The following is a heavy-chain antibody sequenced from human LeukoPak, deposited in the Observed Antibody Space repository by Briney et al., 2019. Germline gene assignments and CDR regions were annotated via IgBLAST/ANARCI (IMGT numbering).Heavy chain of an antibody. CDR2: ISSSSSYI. V-gene: IGHV3-21*04. CDR3: AKPVAGPSFDY. J-gene: IGHJ4*02. D-gene: IGHD6-19*01. CDR1: GFTFSSYS. Sequence: GGSLRLSCAASGFTFSSYSMNWVRQAPGKGLEWVSSISSSSSYIYYADSVKGRFTISRDNSKNTLYLQMNSLRAEDTAVYYCAKPVAGPSFDYWGQGTLVTVSS.